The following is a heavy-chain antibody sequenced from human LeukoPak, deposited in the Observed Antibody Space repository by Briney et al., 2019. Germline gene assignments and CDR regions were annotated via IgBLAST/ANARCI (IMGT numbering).Heavy chain of an antibody. J-gene: IGHJ4*02. V-gene: IGHV4-34*01. Sequence: PSETLSLTCAVYGGSFSGYYWSWIRQPPGKGLEWIGEINHSGSTNYNPSLKSRVTISVDTSKNQFSLKLSSVTAADTAVYYCARALSSSPEFRVDYWGQGTLVTVSS. CDR2: INHSGST. D-gene: IGHD6-6*01. CDR1: GGSFSGYY. CDR3: ARALSSSPEFRVDY.